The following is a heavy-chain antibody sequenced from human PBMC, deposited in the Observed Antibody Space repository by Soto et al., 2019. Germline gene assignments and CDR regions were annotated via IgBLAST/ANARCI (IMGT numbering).Heavy chain of an antibody. CDR1: GGSFSDYS. D-gene: IGHD1-26*01. Sequence: SETLSLTCAVYGGSFSDYSWTWIRQPPGKGLEWIGEINHSGSTYYNPSLKSRVTISVDTSKNQFSLKLTSVTAADTAVYYCAGLITGSQYSGGWYYFDSWGQGTQVTVSS. V-gene: IGHV4-34*01. J-gene: IGHJ4*02. CDR3: AGLITGSQYSGGWYYFDS. CDR2: INHSGST.